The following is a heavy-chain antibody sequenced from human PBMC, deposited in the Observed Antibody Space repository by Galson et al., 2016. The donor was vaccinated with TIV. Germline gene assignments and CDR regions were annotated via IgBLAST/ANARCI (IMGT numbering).Heavy chain of an antibody. J-gene: IGHJ4*02. V-gene: IGHV4-39*07. D-gene: IGHD6-6*01. CDR2: IYYTGIT. CDR3: ARTTGAGVAARVLFDF. Sequence: LRLSCAASGLTVSTNYMSWIRQPPGKGLEWIGTIYYTGITFYNPSLESRVTISVDTSKNQFSLKLSSVSAADTAVYYCARTTGAGVAARVLFDFWGLGTLVTVSS. CDR1: GLTVSTNY.